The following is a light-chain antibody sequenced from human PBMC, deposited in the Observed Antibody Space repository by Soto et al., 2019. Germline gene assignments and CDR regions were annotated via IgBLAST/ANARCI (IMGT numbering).Light chain of an antibody. CDR1: QSVNTY. J-gene: IGKJ2*01. CDR2: AAT. CDR3: QQSHNTPYT. Sequence: DIQMTQSPSSLSASVGDRVTITCRASQSVNTYLNWYQKRKGKAPKLLIYAATSLQSGGPPRFSGSGSGTYFNLTISRLQPEDFANYYCQQSHNTPYTFGLGTMLEVK. V-gene: IGKV1-39*01.